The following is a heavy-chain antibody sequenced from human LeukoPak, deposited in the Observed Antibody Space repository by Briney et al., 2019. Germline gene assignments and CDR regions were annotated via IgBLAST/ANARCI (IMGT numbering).Heavy chain of an antibody. CDR2: ISSSSMYM. CDR1: GFTFSDYM. CDR3: ARYYDSSGYYYDEVY. D-gene: IGHD3-22*01. J-gene: IGHJ4*02. Sequence: PGGSLRLSCAVSGFTFSDYMFNWVRQAPGKGPEWVASISSSSMYMYYADSMRGRFTISRDNAKNSLYLQMNSLRAEDTAVYYCARYYDSSGYYYDEVYWGQGTLVAVSS. V-gene: IGHV3-21*01.